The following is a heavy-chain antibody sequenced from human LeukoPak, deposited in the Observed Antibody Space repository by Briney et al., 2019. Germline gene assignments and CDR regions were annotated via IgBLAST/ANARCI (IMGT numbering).Heavy chain of an antibody. Sequence: GGSLRLSCTASGFSFRTYIMAWVRQVPGKGLEWISAISGDAITTYYAVPVKGRFTISRDNFRNTLSLQMDSLRADDSAVYYCAKDASPYSNYAVRWFDFWGQGTLVTVSS. CDR3: AKDASPYSNYAVRWFDF. J-gene: IGHJ4*02. CDR1: GFSFRTYI. D-gene: IGHD4/OR15-4a*01. CDR2: ISGDAITT. V-gene: IGHV3-23*01.